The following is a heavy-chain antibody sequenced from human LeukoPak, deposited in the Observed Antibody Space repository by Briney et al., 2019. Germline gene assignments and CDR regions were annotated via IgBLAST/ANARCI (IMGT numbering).Heavy chain of an antibody. CDR3: ARVRYCSSTSCYSVYWFDP. V-gene: IGHV1-2*02. D-gene: IGHD2-2*01. CDR2: INPNSGGT. Sequence: ASVKVSCKASGYTFTGYYMHWVRQAPGQGLEWMGWINPNSGGTNYAQKFQGRVTMTRDTSISTAYMELSRLRSDDTAVYYCARVRYCSSTSCYSVYWFDPWGQGTLVTVSS. CDR1: GYTFTGYY. J-gene: IGHJ5*02.